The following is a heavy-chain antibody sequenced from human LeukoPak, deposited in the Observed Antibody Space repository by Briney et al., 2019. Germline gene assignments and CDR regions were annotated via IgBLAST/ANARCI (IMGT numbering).Heavy chain of an antibody. Sequence: SETMSLTCTVSGGSISSYYWSWIRQPPGKGLEWIGYIYYSGSTNYNPSLKSRVTISVDTSKNQFSLKLSSVTAADTAVYYCARGAYYGSGSYIYWGQGTLVTVSS. J-gene: IGHJ4*02. D-gene: IGHD3-10*01. CDR1: GGSISSYY. V-gene: IGHV4-59*01. CDR2: IYYSGST. CDR3: ARGAYYGSGSYIY.